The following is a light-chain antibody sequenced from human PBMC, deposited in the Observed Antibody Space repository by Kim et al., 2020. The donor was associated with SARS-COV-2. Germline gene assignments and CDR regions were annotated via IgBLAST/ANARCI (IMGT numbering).Light chain of an antibody. CDR3: QQSYSNPRT. CDR1: QSISSY. J-gene: IGKJ2*01. V-gene: IGKV1-39*01. Sequence: SASVGDRVTVPCRASQSISSYLNWYQVKRGKAPNLLIDAAYSLQSGVPSRFSGSGSGTDFTLTISSLQPEDFATYFCQQSYSNPRTFGQGTKLEI. CDR2: AAY.